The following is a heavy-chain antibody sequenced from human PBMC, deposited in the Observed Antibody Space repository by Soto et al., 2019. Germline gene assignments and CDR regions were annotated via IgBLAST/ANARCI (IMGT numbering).Heavy chain of an antibody. Sequence: QVHLEQSGAEVKKPGSSVKVSCKAAGGTFSTYTLIWVRQAPGQGLEWMGRIIPMLTVTNSAQKFQGRVSLTADKSTSTAFIELTSLTSDDTAVYYCSIGSWSAETFDVWCQGTMVTVSS. CDR3: SIGSWSAETFDV. J-gene: IGHJ3*01. CDR2: IIPMLTVT. CDR1: GGTFSTYT. D-gene: IGHD2-2*01. V-gene: IGHV1-69*02.